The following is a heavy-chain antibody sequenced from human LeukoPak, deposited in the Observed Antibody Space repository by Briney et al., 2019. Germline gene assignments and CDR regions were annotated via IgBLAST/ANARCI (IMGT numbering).Heavy chain of an antibody. D-gene: IGHD2-8*01. CDR2: VTSGGGGT. J-gene: IGHJ4*01. Sequence: GGSLRLPCEASGFSFSSYAFAWVRQGPGKGLEWVAAVTSGGGGTHFVDSVKGRFTISRDNTKNTMYLQMNSLRVEDTAMYFCGSDPNGDYVGALGYWGRGALVTVSS. V-gene: IGHV3-23*01. CDR1: GFSFSSYA. CDR3: GSDPNGDYVGALGY.